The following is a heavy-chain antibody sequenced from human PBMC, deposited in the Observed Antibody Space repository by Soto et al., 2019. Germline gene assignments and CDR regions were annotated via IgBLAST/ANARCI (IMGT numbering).Heavy chain of an antibody. CDR1: DASVWSDSYF. J-gene: IGHJ4*02. Sequence: SETLSLTCTVSDASVWSDSYFWTWIRQPPGKGLEWIAYISHTGDTNYNPSLKSRVTISIDTSRNQFSLTVTSVTAADTAVYFCARIVVGVTVDLWGQGSLVTVSS. D-gene: IGHD1-26*01. CDR3: ARIVVGVTVDL. V-gene: IGHV4-61*01. CDR2: ISHTGDT.